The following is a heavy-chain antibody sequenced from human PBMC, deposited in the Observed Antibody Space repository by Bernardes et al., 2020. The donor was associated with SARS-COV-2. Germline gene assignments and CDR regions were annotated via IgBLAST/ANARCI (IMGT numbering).Heavy chain of an antibody. Sequence: GGSLRLSCAASGFIFSDYAMHWVRQAPGKGLVWVAVISSDGSNKYYADSVKGRFTISRDNSKNTLYLQMNSLRAEDTAVYYCAKDRAFRKAAAGSVDYWGQGTLVTVSS. CDR2: ISSDGSNK. CDR3: AKDRAFRKAAAGSVDY. CDR1: GFIFSDYA. D-gene: IGHD6-13*01. V-gene: IGHV3-30*04. J-gene: IGHJ4*02.